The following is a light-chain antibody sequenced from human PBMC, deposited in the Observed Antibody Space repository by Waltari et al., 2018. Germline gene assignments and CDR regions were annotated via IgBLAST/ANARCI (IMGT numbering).Light chain of an antibody. CDR2: DAS. V-gene: IGKV3-11*01. CDR3: QQRGDWPWT. CDR1: QSVSSF. Sequence: EIVLTQSPATLSLSPGERATLSCRASQSVSSFLAWYQQKPGQAPRLLIYDASKRATGIPARFSGSGSVTDFTLTISSLEPEDFAVYYCQQRGDWPWTFGQGTKVEIK. J-gene: IGKJ1*01.